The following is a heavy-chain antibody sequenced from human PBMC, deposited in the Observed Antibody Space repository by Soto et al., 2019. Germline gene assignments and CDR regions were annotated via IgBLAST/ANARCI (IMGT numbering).Heavy chain of an antibody. CDR1: GFSISSGGYY. D-gene: IGHD3-3*01. V-gene: IGHV4-31*03. Sequence: SETLSLTCPVSGFSISSGGYYWSWIRQHPGKGLEWIGYIYYSGSTYYNPSLKSRVTISVDTSKNQFSLKLSSVTAADTAVYYCARDGIDYDFWSGSSHNGMDVWGQGTTVTVSS. CDR2: IYYSGST. CDR3: ARDGIDYDFWSGSSHNGMDV. J-gene: IGHJ6*02.